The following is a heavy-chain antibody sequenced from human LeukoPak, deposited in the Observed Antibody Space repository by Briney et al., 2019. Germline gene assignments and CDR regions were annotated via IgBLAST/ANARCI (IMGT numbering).Heavy chain of an antibody. J-gene: IGHJ2*01. V-gene: IGHV4-39*01. D-gene: IGHD3-9*01. Sequence: TSETLSLTCTVSGGSISSSSYYWGWIRQPPGKGLEWIGSIYYSGSTYYNPSLKSRVTISVDTSKNQFSLKLSSVTAADTAVYYCARPLPYDILTGYRDWYFDLWGRGTLVTVSS. CDR3: ARPLPYDILTGYRDWYFDL. CDR2: IYYSGST. CDR1: GGSISSSSYY.